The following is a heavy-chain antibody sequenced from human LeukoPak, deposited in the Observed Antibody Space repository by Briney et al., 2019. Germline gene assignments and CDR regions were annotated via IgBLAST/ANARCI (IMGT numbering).Heavy chain of an antibody. Sequence: PSETLSLTCAVSGYSISSGYYWGWIRQPPGKGLEWIGSIYHSGSTYYNPSLKSRVTISVDTSKNQFSLKLSSVTAADTAVYYCAREHLLTVTREIGYWGQGTLVTVFS. CDR2: IYHSGST. CDR1: GYSISSGYY. J-gene: IGHJ4*02. V-gene: IGHV4-38-2*02. CDR3: AREHLLTVTREIGY. D-gene: IGHD4-17*01.